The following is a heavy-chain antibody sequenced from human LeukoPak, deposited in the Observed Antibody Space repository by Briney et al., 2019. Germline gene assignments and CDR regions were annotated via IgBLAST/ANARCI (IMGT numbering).Heavy chain of an antibody. D-gene: IGHD6-13*01. J-gene: IGHJ4*02. CDR1: GFTFSSYW. CDR2: IKQDGSEK. CDR3: ARDLAAAGSHFDY. V-gene: IGHV3-7*01. Sequence: PGGSLRLSCAASGFTFSSYWMSWVRQAPGKGLEWVANIKQDGSEKYYVDSVKGRFTISRDNAKNSLYLQMNSLRAEDTAVYYCARDLAAAGSHFDYWGQGTLVTVSS.